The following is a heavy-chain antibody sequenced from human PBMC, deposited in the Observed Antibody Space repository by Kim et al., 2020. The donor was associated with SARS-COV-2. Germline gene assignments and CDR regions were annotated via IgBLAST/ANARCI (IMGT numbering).Heavy chain of an antibody. Sequence: GGSLRLSCAAYGFSFDDYSMNWVRQAPGKGLEWVASISSNSQNIHYADSVQGRFIVSRDNVGNSLFLQMNSLKAEDTALYYCARYGVGSYGGNYRDAFD. CDR1: GFSFDDYS. J-gene: IGHJ3*01. CDR2: ISSNSQNI. CDR3: ARYGVGSYGGNYRDAFD. D-gene: IGHD3-16*01. V-gene: IGHV3-21*06.